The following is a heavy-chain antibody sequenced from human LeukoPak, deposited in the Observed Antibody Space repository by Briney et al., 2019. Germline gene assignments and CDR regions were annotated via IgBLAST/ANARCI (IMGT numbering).Heavy chain of an antibody. Sequence: SVKVSCKASGGTFSSYAISWGRRAPGQGLEWMGRIIPIFGTANYAQKFQGGVTITTAESTSTAYMELSSLRSEDTAVYYCAREWLASHFDYWGQGTLVTVSS. J-gene: IGHJ4*02. D-gene: IGHD6-19*01. CDR2: IIPIFGTA. CDR1: GGTFSSYA. CDR3: AREWLASHFDY. V-gene: IGHV1-69*05.